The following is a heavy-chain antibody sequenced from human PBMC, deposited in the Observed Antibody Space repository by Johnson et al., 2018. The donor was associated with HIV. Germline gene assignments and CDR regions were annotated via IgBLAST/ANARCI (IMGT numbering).Heavy chain of an antibody. Sequence: QVQLVESGGGVVQPGRSLRLSCAASGFTFSSYGMHWVRQAPGKGLEWVAVIWYDGSNKYYGDSVKGRLTISRDNSKNTLFLQMNSLRDEDTAVYYCAKEKDTLMGAFDIWGRGTLVTVSS. V-gene: IGHV3-33*06. CDR3: AKEKDTLMGAFDI. CDR1: GFTFSSYG. J-gene: IGHJ3*02. CDR2: IWYDGSNK. D-gene: IGHD5-18*01.